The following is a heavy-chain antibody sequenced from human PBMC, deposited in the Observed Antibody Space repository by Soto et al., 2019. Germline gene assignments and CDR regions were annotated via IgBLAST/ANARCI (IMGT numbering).Heavy chain of an antibody. CDR1: GGTFSSYA. CDR2: IIPIFGTA. V-gene: IGHV1-69*01. D-gene: IGHD5-18*01. Sequence: QVQLVQSGAEVKKRGSSVKVSCKASGGTFSSYAISWVRQAPGQGLEWMGGIIPIFGTANYAQKFQGRVTITADESTSTAYMELSSLRSEDTAVYYCAREFKGTAMRTYGMDVWGQGTTVTVSS. CDR3: AREFKGTAMRTYGMDV. J-gene: IGHJ6*02.